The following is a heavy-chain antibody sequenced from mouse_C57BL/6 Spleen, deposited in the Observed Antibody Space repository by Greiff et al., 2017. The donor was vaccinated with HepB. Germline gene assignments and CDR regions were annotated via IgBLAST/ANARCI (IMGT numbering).Heavy chain of an antibody. D-gene: IGHD1-1*02. V-gene: IGHV5-16*01. Sequence: EVKLVESEGGLVQPGSSMKLSCTASGFTFSDYYMAWVRQVPEKGLEWVANINYDGSSTYYLDSLKSRFIISRDNAKNILYLQMSSLKSEDTATYYCAREGTYGEGFAYWGQGTLVTVSA. CDR1: GFTFSDYY. J-gene: IGHJ3*01. CDR3: AREGTYGEGFAY. CDR2: INYDGSST.